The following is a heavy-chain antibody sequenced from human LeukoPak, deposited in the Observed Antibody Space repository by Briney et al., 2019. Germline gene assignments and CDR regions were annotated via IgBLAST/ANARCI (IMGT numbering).Heavy chain of an antibody. Sequence: GGSLRLSCAASGFSFSGSGIHWVRPASGKGLEWVARIRSRADNYVTAYAASVKGRFTITRNDSNNTAYLQMDSLKTEDTAVYYCTSDPDKTQFMFDYWGQGTLVTVSS. D-gene: IGHD3-16*01. V-gene: IGHV3-73*01. J-gene: IGHJ4*02. CDR1: GFSFSGSG. CDR2: IRSRADNYVT. CDR3: TSDPDKTQFMFDY.